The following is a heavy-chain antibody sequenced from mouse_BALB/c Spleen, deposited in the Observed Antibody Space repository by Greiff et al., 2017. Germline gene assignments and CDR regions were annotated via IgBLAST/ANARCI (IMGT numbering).Heavy chain of an antibody. Sequence: EVKVVESGGGLVQPGGSLKLSCAASGFDFSRYWMSWVRQAPGKGLEWIGEINPDSSTINYTPSLKDKFIISRDNAKNTLYLQMSKVRSEDTALYYCARPLGNYVQFAYWGQGTLVTVSA. CDR1: GFDFSRYW. CDR3: ARPLGNYVQFAY. CDR2: INPDSSTI. D-gene: IGHD2-1*01. J-gene: IGHJ3*01. V-gene: IGHV4-1*02.